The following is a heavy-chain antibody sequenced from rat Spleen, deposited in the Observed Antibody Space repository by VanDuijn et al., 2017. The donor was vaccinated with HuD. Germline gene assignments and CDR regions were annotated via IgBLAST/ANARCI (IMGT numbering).Heavy chain of an antibody. CDR2: INSAGST. V-gene: IGHV3-3*01. Sequence: EVQLQESGPGLVKPSQSLSLTCSVTGYSITSGYGWNWIRKFPGNKLEWMGYINSAGSTNYNPPLKSQIPIPRDTSKNQFFLQLTSVTTEDTATYYCARRGLQSYYFDYWGQGVMVTVSS. D-gene: IGHD1-1*01. CDR1: GYSITSGYG. J-gene: IGHJ2*01. CDR3: ARRGLQSYYFDY.